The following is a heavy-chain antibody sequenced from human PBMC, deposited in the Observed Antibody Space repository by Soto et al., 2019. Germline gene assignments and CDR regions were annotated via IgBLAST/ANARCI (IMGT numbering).Heavy chain of an antibody. V-gene: IGHV4-59*01. D-gene: IGHD3-22*01. CDR2: ISHSGTT. J-gene: IGHJ5*02. CDR3: ARVSFYYDTSGYAVAWFDP. Sequence: WTWIRQPPGKGLEWIGYISHSGTTKYNPSLKSPVTISVDTSKNQFSLKMTLVTAADTATYYCARVSFYYDTSGYAVAWFDPWGQGTLVTVSS.